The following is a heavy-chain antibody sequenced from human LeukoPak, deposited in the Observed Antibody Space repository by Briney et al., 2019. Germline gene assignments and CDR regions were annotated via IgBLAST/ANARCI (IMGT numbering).Heavy chain of an antibody. CDR1: GGSITSGDYY. Sequence: PSQTLSLTCTVSGGSITSGDYYWSWIRQPPGKGLEWIGNIYHSGSTYYNPSLKSRVTISVDTSKNQFSLRLSSVTAADTAVYYCARGNWNDVYFDYWGQGTLVTVSS. V-gene: IGHV4-30-4*01. J-gene: IGHJ4*02. CDR3: ARGNWNDVYFDY. D-gene: IGHD1-1*01. CDR2: IYHSGST.